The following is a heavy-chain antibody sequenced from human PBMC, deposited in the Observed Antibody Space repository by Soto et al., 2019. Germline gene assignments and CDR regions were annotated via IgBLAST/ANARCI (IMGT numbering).Heavy chain of an antibody. CDR3: AREIVGAISISYALDI. CDR1: GFSITNYH. J-gene: IGHJ3*02. V-gene: IGHV1-46*01. CDR2: ITPLGGAT. D-gene: IGHD1-26*01. Sequence: ASVKVSCKASGFSITNYHMHLVRQAPGQGLEWMGVITPLGGATTYAQKFQGRVTMTADMSTSNVHMDLSSLRSDDTAVYYCAREIVGAISISYALDIWGEGTIVTVSS.